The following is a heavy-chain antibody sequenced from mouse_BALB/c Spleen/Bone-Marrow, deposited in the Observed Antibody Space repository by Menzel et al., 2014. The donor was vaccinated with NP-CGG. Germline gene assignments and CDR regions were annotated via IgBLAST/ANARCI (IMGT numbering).Heavy chain of an antibody. J-gene: IGHJ2*01. D-gene: IGHD2-10*02. CDR3: SRGYGNCFDY. CDR2: ISTGGTYT. V-gene: IGHV5-6-4*01. CDR1: GFTFSSSI. Sequence: EVKVEESGGGLVKPGGSLKLSCSASGFTFSSSIMSWVRQTPEKRLEWVATISTGGTYTYYPDSVKGRFTISRDNAKNTLYLQMSSLKSEDTAMYYCSRGYGNCFDYWGQGTTLTIYS.